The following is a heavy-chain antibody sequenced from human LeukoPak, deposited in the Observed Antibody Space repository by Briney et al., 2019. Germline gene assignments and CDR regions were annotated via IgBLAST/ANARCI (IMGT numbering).Heavy chain of an antibody. Sequence: SETLSLTCTVSGGSISSSPFYWGWIRQPPGKRLEWIGSVDDSGTTYNNPSLKSRLTISVDTSKNHFSLKLSSVTAADTAVYFCARGVNSGRYPPSCWFDPWGQGTLVTVSS. D-gene: IGHD1-26*01. CDR1: GGSISSSPFY. CDR2: VDDSGTT. J-gene: IGHJ5*02. V-gene: IGHV4-39*02. CDR3: ARGVNSGRYPPSCWFDP.